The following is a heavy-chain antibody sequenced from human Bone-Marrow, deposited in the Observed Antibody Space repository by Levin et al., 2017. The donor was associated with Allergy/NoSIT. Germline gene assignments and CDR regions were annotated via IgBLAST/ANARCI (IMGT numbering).Heavy chain of an antibody. CDR2: ISYDGSNK. Sequence: LSLTCAASGFTFSSYGMHWVRQAPGKGLEWVAVISYDGSNKYYADSVKGRFTISRDNSKNTLYLQMNSLRAEDTAVYYCAKGLYCSGGSCYGSSDYWGQGTLVTVSS. D-gene: IGHD2-15*01. V-gene: IGHV3-30*18. CDR1: GFTFSSYG. J-gene: IGHJ4*02. CDR3: AKGLYCSGGSCYGSSDY.